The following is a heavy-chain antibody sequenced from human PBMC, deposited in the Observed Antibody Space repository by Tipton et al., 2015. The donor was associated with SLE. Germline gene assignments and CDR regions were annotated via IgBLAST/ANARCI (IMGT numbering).Heavy chain of an antibody. V-gene: IGHV4-59*11. D-gene: IGHD2-21*01. Sequence: TLSLTCTVSGDSINNHFGSWIRQSPGKGLEWIGYIYYTGSTNYNPSLKSRVTISVDTSKNQFSLKLSSVTAADTAVYYCATTYCAGECPTGAGWVRFYYQMDGWGKGTTVTVSS. CDR2: IYYTGST. CDR3: ATTYCAGECPTGAGWVRFYYQMDG. CDR1: GDSINNHF. J-gene: IGHJ6*03.